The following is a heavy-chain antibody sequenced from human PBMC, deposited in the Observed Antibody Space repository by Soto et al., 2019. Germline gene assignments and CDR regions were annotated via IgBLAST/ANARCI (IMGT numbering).Heavy chain of an antibody. Sequence: GGSLRLSCAASGFTFSSYGMHWVRQAPGKGLEWVAVISYDGSNKYYADSVKGRFTISRDNSKNTLYLQMNSLRAEDTAVYYSAKDATFHPFDYWGQGTLVTVSS. CDR2: ISYDGSNK. J-gene: IGHJ4*02. V-gene: IGHV3-30*18. CDR3: AKDATFHPFDY. CDR1: GFTFSSYG.